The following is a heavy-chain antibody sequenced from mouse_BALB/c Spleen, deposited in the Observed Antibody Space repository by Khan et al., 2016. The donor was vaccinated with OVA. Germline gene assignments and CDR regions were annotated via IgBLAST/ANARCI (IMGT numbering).Heavy chain of an antibody. J-gene: IGHJ3*01. V-gene: IGHV2-9*02. CDR2: MWAGGST. Sequence: GLGLVASSPSLSITCTIFGFSLTNSGVHWVRQPLGKVLEWPGVMWAGGSTIYNSALMSKLSITKDNSKSQIFLKVSSLQTDDTAIYDGTRPYYGSAWFAYWGQGTLVTVSA. CDR3: TRPYYGSAWFAY. CDR1: GFSLTNSG. D-gene: IGHD1-1*01.